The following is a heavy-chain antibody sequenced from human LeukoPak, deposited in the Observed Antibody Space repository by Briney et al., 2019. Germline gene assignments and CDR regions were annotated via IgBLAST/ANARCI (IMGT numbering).Heavy chain of an antibody. D-gene: IGHD2-2*02. CDR3: ARGCSSTSCYKI. CDR2: ISYDGSNK. V-gene: IGHV3-30*01. J-gene: IGHJ4*02. Sequence: GSLRFSCASSGFPFSSYAMHWVRQAPGKGLKWVAVISYDGSNKYYADSVKGRFTISKDNSKNTLYLQMNSLRAEDTAVYYCARGCSSTSCYKIWGQGTLVTVSS. CDR1: GFPFSSYA.